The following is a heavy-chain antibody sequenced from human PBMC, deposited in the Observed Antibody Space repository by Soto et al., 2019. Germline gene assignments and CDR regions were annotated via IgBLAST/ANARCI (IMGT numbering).Heavy chain of an antibody. CDR3: ARRVRVLPAAPGYYYYAVDV. D-gene: IGHD1-26*01. V-gene: IGHV4-39*01. CDR1: GGSISSGGYY. CDR2: IYSGGST. J-gene: IGHJ6*02. Sequence: QLQLQESGPGLVKPSETLSLTCTVSGGSISSGGYYWGWIRQPPGKGLEWIGSIYSGGSTYYNPSRKSRVTISVDTSKNQFSLKLTSVTAADTAVYFCARRVRVLPAAPGYYYYAVDVWGQGTTVTVSS.